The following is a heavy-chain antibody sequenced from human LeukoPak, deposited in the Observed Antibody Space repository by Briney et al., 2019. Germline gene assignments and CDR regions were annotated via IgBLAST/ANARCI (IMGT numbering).Heavy chain of an antibody. CDR3: ARGERYNSNYLGDYFDY. J-gene: IGHJ4*02. D-gene: IGHD1-7*01. CDR2: ISYDGSNK. CDR1: GFTFSSYA. Sequence: GGSLRLSCAGTGFTFSSYAMHWVRQTPGKGLEWGAVISYDGSNKYYADSMEGRFTISRDNSKNTLYLQMNSLSAEDTAMYYCARGERYNSNYLGDYFDYWGQGTLVTVSS. V-gene: IGHV3-30-3*01.